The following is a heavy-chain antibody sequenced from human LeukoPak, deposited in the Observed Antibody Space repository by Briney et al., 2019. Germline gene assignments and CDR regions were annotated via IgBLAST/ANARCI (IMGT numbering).Heavy chain of an antibody. CDR3: ARVPHYSGYDENDY. D-gene: IGHD5-12*01. CDR1: GYTFTSYD. V-gene: IGHV1-8*01. Sequence: ASVKVSCKASGYTFTSYDINWVRQATRQGLEWMGWMNPNSGNTGYAQKFQGRVTMTRNTSISTAYMELSSLRSEDTAVYYCARVPHYSGYDENDYWGQGTLVTVSS. J-gene: IGHJ4*02. CDR2: MNPNSGNT.